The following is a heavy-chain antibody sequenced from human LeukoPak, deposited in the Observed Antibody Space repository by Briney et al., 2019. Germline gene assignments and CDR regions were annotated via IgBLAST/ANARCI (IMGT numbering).Heavy chain of an antibody. V-gene: IGHV3-30*03. Sequence: GGSLRLSCAASGFTFSSYGMHWVRQAPGKGLEWVAVISYDGSNKYYADSVKGRFTISRDNSKNTLYLQMNSLRAEDTAVYYCARDFVNSGYYFDYWGQGTLVTVSS. CDR3: ARDFVNSGYYFDY. D-gene: IGHD3-22*01. J-gene: IGHJ4*02. CDR2: ISYDGSNK. CDR1: GFTFSSYG.